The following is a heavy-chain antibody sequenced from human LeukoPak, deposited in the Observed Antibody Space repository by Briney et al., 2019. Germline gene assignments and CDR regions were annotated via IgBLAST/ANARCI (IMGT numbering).Heavy chain of an antibody. V-gene: IGHV3-23*01. CDR3: ARPRGCGSSRCNNFDY. D-gene: IGHD2-2*01. Sequence: GESLKISCKGSGYTFTSYWIGWVRQMPGKGLEWVSAISGSGGSTYYADSVKGRFTISRDNAKNSLYLQMNRLRAEDTAVYYCARPRGCGSSRCNNFDYWGQGTLVTVSS. CDR2: ISGSGGST. CDR1: GYTFTSYW. J-gene: IGHJ4*02.